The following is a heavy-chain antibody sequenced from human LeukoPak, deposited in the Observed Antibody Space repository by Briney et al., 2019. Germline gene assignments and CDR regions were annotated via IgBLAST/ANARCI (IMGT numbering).Heavy chain of an antibody. J-gene: IGHJ4*02. D-gene: IGHD1-1*01. CDR3: ATTRGFDY. CDR2: IKHDGSEK. V-gene: IGHV3-7*03. CDR1: GFSFNSDW. Sequence: GGSLRLSCAASGFSFNSDWMDWVRQAPGKGLEWVANIKHDGSEKNCLDSVKGRFTISRDNAQNSLYLQMNSLRTEDTAVYYCATTRGFDYWGQGTLVTVSS.